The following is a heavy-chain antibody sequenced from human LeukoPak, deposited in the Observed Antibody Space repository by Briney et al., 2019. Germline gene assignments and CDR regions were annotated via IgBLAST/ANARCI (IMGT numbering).Heavy chain of an antibody. Sequence: SETLSLTCTVSGGSISSGGYYWSWIRQHPGKGLEWIGYIYYSGSTYYNPPLKSRVTISVDTSKNQFSLKLSSVTAADTAVYYCARVYYNAFDIWGQGTMVTVSS. CDR2: IYYSGST. CDR3: ARVYYNAFDI. CDR1: GGSISSGGYY. D-gene: IGHD3-22*01. J-gene: IGHJ3*02. V-gene: IGHV4-31*03.